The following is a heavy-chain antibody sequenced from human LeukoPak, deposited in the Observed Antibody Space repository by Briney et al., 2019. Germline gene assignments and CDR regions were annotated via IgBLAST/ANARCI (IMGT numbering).Heavy chain of an antibody. CDR2: ISGSGGST. D-gene: IGHD6-19*01. J-gene: IGHJ6*02. CDR1: GFTLSSYV. V-gene: IGHV3-23*01. CDR3: AKDSGSGWYQYGMDV. Sequence: GSLRLSCAASGFTLSSYVMSWVRQAPGKGLEWVSGISGSGGSTNYADFVKGRFTISRDNSKNTLYLQMNRLRVEDTAVYYCAKDSGSGWYQYGMDVWGQGTTVTVSS.